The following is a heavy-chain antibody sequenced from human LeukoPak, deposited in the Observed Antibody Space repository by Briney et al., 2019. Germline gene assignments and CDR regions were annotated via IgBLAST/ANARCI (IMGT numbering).Heavy chain of an antibody. CDR1: GFTVSSKY. J-gene: IGHJ4*02. D-gene: IGHD5-12*01. CDR2: LYSGGST. CDR3: AREAYESFLEC. Sequence: GGSLRLSCAASGFTVSSKYMTWVRQAPGKGLEWVSVLYSGGSTYYADSVKGRFTISRDDSNNTLYLQMNSLRPEDTAVYYCAREAYESFLECWGQGTLVTVSS. V-gene: IGHV3-66*01.